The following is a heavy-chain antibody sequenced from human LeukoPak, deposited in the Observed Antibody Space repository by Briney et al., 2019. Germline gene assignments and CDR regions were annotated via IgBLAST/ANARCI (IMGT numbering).Heavy chain of an antibody. CDR3: ARGQYYYGSGSYSFGY. Sequence: ASVKVSCKASGYTFTSYGISWVRQAPGQGLEWMGWISAYNGNTNYAQKLQGRVTMTTDTSTSTAYMELRSLRSDDTAVYYCARGQYYYGSGSYSFGYWGQGTLVTVSS. J-gene: IGHJ4*02. V-gene: IGHV1-18*01. CDR1: GYTFTSYG. CDR2: ISAYNGNT. D-gene: IGHD3-10*01.